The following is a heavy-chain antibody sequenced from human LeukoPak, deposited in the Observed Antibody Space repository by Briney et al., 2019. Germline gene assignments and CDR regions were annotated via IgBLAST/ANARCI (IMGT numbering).Heavy chain of an antibody. V-gene: IGHV3-23*01. CDR2: MSGSGGST. D-gene: IGHD3-10*01. CDR3: ARPRRGVINDAFDT. Sequence: GGSLRLSCAASGFTFRSYAMSWVRQAPGKGLEWVSTMSGSGGSTYNADSVRGRFTISRDNSKDTLYLQMNSLRVEDTAVYYRARPRRGVINDAFDTWGQGTMVTVSS. J-gene: IGHJ3*02. CDR1: GFTFRSYA.